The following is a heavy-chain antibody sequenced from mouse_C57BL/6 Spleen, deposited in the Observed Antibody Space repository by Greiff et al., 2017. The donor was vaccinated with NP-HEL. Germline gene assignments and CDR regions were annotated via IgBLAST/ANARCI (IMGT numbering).Heavy chain of an antibody. CDR3: ARDYYGSSPFAY. D-gene: IGHD1-1*01. CDR2: INPSNGGT. J-gene: IGHJ3*01. CDR1: GYTFTSYW. V-gene: IGHV1-53*01. Sequence: QVQLQQSGTELVKPGASVKLSCKASGYTFTSYWMHWVKQRPGQGLEWIGNINPSNGGTNYNEKFKSKATLTVDKSSSTDYMQLSSLTSEDSAVYYCARDYYGSSPFAYWGQGTLVTVSA.